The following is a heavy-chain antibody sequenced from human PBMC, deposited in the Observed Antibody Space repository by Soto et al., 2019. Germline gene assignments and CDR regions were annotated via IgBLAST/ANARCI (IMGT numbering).Heavy chain of an antibody. J-gene: IGHJ4*02. V-gene: IGHV4-34*01. CDR2: INHSGST. CDR1: GGSFSGYY. Sequence: PSETLSLTCAVYGGSFSGYYWSWIRQPPGKGLEWIGEINHSGSTNYNPSLKSRVTISVDTSKNQFSLKLSSVTAADTAVYYCAREGKQQLLLYRDYWGQGTLVTVSS. CDR3: AREGKQQLLLYRDY. D-gene: IGHD6-13*01.